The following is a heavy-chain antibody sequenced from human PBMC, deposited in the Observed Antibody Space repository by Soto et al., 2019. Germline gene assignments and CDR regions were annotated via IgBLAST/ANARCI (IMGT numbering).Heavy chain of an antibody. Sequence: EVQLVESGGDLVQPGGSLRLSWAASGFAFSGYWMSWVRQAPGKGLEGVANIKQDGSEKYYVDSVKGRFTISRDNAKNSLYLQMNSLRVEDTAVYYCARATSVDAYWGQGTLVTVSS. J-gene: IGHJ4*02. CDR3: ARATSVDAY. V-gene: IGHV3-7*01. CDR2: IKQDGSEK. D-gene: IGHD5-12*01. CDR1: GFAFSGYW.